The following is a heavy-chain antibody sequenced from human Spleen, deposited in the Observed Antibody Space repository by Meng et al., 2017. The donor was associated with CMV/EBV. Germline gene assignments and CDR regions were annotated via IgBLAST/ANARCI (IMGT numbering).Heavy chain of an antibody. D-gene: IGHD2-2*01. V-gene: IGHV3-74*03. Sequence: GESLKISCAASGFTFSGDWMHWVRQAPGKGLMLVSRINSDGTTTEYADSVKGRFTISRDNANSTLYLVLSSLRAEDTAVYYCASEVVPAVTYGMDVWGQGTTVTVSS. CDR1: GFTFSGDW. J-gene: IGHJ6*02. CDR3: ASEVVPAVTYGMDV. CDR2: INSDGTTT.